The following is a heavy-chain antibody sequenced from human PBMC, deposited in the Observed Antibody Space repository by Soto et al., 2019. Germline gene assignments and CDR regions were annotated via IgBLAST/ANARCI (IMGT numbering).Heavy chain of an antibody. CDR2: IYYSGST. CDR3: ARRSSIAARGHNRFDP. D-gene: IGHD6-6*01. V-gene: IGHV4-59*01. CDR1: GGSISSYY. J-gene: IGHJ5*02. Sequence: PSETLSLTCTVSGGSISSYYWSWIRQPPGKGLEWIGYIYYSGSTNYNPSLKSRVTISVDTSKNQFSLKLSSVTAADTAVYYCARRSSIAARGHNRFDPWGQGTLVTVSS.